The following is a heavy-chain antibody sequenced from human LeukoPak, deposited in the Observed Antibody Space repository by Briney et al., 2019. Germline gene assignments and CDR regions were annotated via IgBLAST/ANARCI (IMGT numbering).Heavy chain of an antibody. CDR2: ISGDGT. Sequence: GGSLRLSCAASGFTFSNFAMTWVRQAPGQGLEWVSIISGDGTYYADSVKGRFTIFRDNSKNTLYLQMNSLRAEDTAMYYCAKDYIKGGNCRRIDCYPFDYWGRGTLVTVSS. D-gene: IGHD2-2*01. CDR1: GFTFSNFA. V-gene: IGHV3-23*01. J-gene: IGHJ4*02. CDR3: AKDYIKGGNCRRIDCYPFDY.